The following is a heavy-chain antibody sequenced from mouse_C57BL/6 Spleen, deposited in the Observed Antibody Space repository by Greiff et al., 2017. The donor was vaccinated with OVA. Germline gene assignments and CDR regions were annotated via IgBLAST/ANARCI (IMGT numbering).Heavy chain of an antibody. CDR3: ARSGSGTGGYYFDY. Sequence: VQLQESGAELVKPGASVKISCKASGYAFSSYWMNWVKQRPGKGLEWIGQIYPGDGDTNYNGKFKGKATLTADKSSSTAYMQLSSLTSEDSAVYFCARSGSGTGGYYFDYWGQGTTLTVSS. J-gene: IGHJ2*01. D-gene: IGHD3-2*02. CDR2: IYPGDGDT. V-gene: IGHV1-80*01. CDR1: GYAFSSYW.